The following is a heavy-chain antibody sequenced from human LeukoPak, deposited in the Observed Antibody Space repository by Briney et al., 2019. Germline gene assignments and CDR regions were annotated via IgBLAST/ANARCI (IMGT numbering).Heavy chain of an antibody. CDR3: ANARQYYYDSSGPRDY. J-gene: IGHJ4*02. V-gene: IGHV3-30*02. CDR2: IRYDGSNK. D-gene: IGHD3-22*01. Sequence: GGSLRLSCAASGFTFSSYDMHWVRQAPGKGLEWVSFIRYDGSNKYYADSVKGRFTISRDNSKNTLYLQMNSLRAEDTAVYYCANARQYYYDSSGPRDYWGQGTLVTVSS. CDR1: GFTFSSYD.